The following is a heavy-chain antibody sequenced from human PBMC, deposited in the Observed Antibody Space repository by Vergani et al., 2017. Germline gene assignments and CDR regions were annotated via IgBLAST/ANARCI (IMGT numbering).Heavy chain of an antibody. Sequence: EVQLLESGGGLVQPGGSLRLSCAASGFTFSTYAMTLVRQAPGEGLEWVSTISSDGGSTYYADSVKGRFTISRDNSKNTLSLQMNSLTAEDTAIYYCAGPQGTSAYYYGGFDYWGQGILVTVSS. CDR3: AGPQGTSAYYYGGFDY. J-gene: IGHJ4*02. D-gene: IGHD3-22*01. CDR1: GFTFSTYA. CDR2: ISSDGGST. V-gene: IGHV3-23*01.